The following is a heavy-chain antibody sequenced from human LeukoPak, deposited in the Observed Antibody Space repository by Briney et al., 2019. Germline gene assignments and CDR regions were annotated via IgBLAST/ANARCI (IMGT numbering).Heavy chain of an antibody. D-gene: IGHD2-21*01. V-gene: IGHV3-21*01. CDR1: GFTFSSYS. J-gene: IGHJ4*02. CDR2: ISSSSNYI. CDR3: ARETIDCGGDCYDY. Sequence: PGGSLRLSCAASGFTFSSYSMNWVRQAPGKGLEWVSAISSSSNYIYYADSVKGRFTISRDNAKNSLYLQMNSLRADDTAVYYCARETIDCGGDCYDYWGQGTLATVSS.